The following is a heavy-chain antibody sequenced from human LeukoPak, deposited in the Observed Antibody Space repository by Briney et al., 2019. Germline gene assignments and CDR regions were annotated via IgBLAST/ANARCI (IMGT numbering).Heavy chain of an antibody. CDR3: AKGTPMTTVTTSWDDAFDI. CDR1: GFTVSSNY. J-gene: IGHJ3*02. CDR2: IYSGGST. V-gene: IGHV3-53*01. Sequence: GGSLRLSCAASGFTVSSNYISWVRQAPGKGLEWVSVIYSGGSTYYADSVKGRFTISRDNSKNTLYLQMNSLRAEDTAVYYCAKGTPMTTVTTSWDDAFDIWGQGTMVTVSS. D-gene: IGHD4-11*01.